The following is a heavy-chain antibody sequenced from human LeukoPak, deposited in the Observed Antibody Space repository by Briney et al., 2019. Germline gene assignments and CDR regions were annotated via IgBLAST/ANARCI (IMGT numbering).Heavy chain of an antibody. J-gene: IGHJ4*02. D-gene: IGHD3-22*01. V-gene: IGHV3-21*01. CDR1: GFTFSSYS. CDR2: ISSSSSYI. Sequence: GGSLRLSCAASGFTFSSYSMNWVRQAPGKGLEWVSSISSSSSYIYYADSVKGRFTISRGNAKNSLYLHMNSLRAEDTAVYYCARDFSPVVVTPRGYFDYWGQGTLVTVSS. CDR3: ARDFSPVVVTPRGYFDY.